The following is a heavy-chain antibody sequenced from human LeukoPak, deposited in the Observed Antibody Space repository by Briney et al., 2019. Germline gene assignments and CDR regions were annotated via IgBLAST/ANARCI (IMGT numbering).Heavy chain of an antibody. CDR3: ARGLYEVLSGLGYYFDY. J-gene: IGHJ4*02. CDR2: IYHGYSET. V-gene: IGHV5-51*01. D-gene: IGHD3-9*01. CDR1: GYSFTSYW. Sequence: GESLKISCKGSGYSFTSYWIGWVRQMSGKGLEWMGIIYHGYSETRYSTSFQGQVTILADKSISTAYLQLGSLKASDTAMYYCARGLYEVLSGLGYYFDYWGQGTLVTVSS.